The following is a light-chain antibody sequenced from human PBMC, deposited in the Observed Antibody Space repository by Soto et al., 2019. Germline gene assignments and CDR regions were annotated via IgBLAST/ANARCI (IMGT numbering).Light chain of an antibody. V-gene: IGKV1-5*03. CDR1: QSISSW. Sequence: DIQMTQSPSAPYASVGDRVTITCRASQSISSWLAWYQQNPGKAPKLLIYKASSLDRGVPSRFSGSGSGTEFTLTISSLQPDDFTTYYCQQYNSYWTFGQGTKVEIK. J-gene: IGKJ1*01. CDR2: KAS. CDR3: QQYNSYWT.